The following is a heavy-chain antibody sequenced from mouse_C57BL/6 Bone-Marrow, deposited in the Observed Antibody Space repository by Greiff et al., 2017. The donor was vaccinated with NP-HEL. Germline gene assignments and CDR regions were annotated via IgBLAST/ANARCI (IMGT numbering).Heavy chain of an antibody. CDR1: GYTFTSYW. CDR3: ARSTYYSNYEGAMDY. CDR2: IPPNSGST. Sequence: VQLQQPGAELVKPGASVKLSCKASGYTFTSYWMHWVKQRPGQGLEWIGMIPPNSGSTNYNEKFKSKATLTVDTSSSTAYMQLSSLTSEDSAVYYCARSTYYSNYEGAMDYWGQGTSVTVSS. D-gene: IGHD2-5*01. V-gene: IGHV1-64*01. J-gene: IGHJ4*01.